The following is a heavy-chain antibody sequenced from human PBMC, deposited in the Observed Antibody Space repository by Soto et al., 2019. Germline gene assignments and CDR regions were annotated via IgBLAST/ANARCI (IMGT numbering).Heavy chain of an antibody. CDR3: AKDRITMVQSGQFDY. CDR1: GFTFDDYA. V-gene: IGHV3-9*01. D-gene: IGHD3-10*01. Sequence: GGSLRLSCAASGFTFDDYAMHWVRQAPGKGLEWVSGISWNSGSIGYADSVKGRFTISRDNAKNSLYLQMNSLRAEDTALYYCAKDRITMVQSGQFDYWGQGTLVTVSS. J-gene: IGHJ4*02. CDR2: ISWNSGSI.